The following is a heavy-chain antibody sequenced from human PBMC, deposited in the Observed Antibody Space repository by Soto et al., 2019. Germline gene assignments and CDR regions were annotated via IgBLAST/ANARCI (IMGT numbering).Heavy chain of an antibody. CDR3: ATLWAHDAFDI. J-gene: IGHJ3*02. D-gene: IGHD3-10*01. Sequence: QVQLVQSGAEVKKPGASVKVSCKVSGYTLTELSMHWVRQAPGKGLEWMGGFDPEDGETIYAQKFQGRVTMNEDTSTDTAYMERSRLRSEDTSVYYCATLWAHDAFDIWGQGTMVTVSS. V-gene: IGHV1-24*01. CDR2: FDPEDGET. CDR1: GYTLTELS.